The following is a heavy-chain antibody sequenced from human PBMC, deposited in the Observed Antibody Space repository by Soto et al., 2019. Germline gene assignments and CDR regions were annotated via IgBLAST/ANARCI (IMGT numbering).Heavy chain of an antibody. Sequence: SVKVSCRASGGTCRNDAISWVRQAPGQGLEWMGGIIAMLETVKYLQRFQGRVTITADESTSTAHMELSSLRSEDTAVFYCARARYCYFGRDVWGQGTTVT. V-gene: IGHV1-69*13. CDR2: IIAMLETV. J-gene: IGHJ6*02. CDR3: ARARYCYFGRDV. CDR1: GGTCRNDA.